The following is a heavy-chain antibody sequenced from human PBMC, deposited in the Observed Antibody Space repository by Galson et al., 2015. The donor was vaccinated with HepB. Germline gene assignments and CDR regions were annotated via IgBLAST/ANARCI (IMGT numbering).Heavy chain of an antibody. J-gene: IGHJ1*01. Sequence: SLRLSCAASGFTFSSYAMHWVRQAPGKGLEYVSAISSNGGSTYYADSVKGRFTISRDNSKNTLYLQMSSLRAEDTAVYYCVKSLERPVAGAEYFQHWGQGTLVTVSS. D-gene: IGHD6-19*01. CDR3: VKSLERPVAGAEYFQH. CDR2: ISSNGGST. CDR1: GFTFSSYA. V-gene: IGHV3-64D*06.